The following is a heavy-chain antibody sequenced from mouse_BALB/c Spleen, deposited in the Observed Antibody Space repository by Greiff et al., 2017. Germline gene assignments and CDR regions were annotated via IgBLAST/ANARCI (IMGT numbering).Heavy chain of an antibody. J-gene: IGHJ4*01. V-gene: IGHV2-9*02. CDR2: IWAGGST. CDR1: GFSLTSYG. D-gene: IGHD2-4*01. CDR3: ASIYYDYLYAMDY. Sequence: VKLMESGPGLVAPSQSLSITCTVSGFSLTSYGVHWVRQPPGKGLEWLGVIWAGGSTNYNSALMSRLSISKDNSKSQVFLKMNSLQTDDTAMYYCASIYYDYLYAMDYWGQGTSVTVSS.